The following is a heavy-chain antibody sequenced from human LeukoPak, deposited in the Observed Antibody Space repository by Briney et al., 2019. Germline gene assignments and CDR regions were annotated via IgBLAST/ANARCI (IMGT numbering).Heavy chain of an antibody. J-gene: IGHJ4*02. CDR1: GYTFTGYY. D-gene: IGHD2-2*01. CDR3: ARDVGEYCSSVSCYASDY. CDR2: INPIRGGT. Sequence: ASVKVSCKASGYTFTGYYMHWVRQAPGQGLEWMGWINPIRGGTNYVQKFYGRVTMTRDTSISTAYMELSRLRSDDTAIYYCARDVGEYCSSVSCYASDYWGQGTLVTVSS. V-gene: IGHV1-2*02.